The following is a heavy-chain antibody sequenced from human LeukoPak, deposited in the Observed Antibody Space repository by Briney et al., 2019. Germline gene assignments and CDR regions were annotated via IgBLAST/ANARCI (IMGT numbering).Heavy chain of an antibody. J-gene: IGHJ4*02. CDR1: GGSISSGDYY. CDR2: IYYSGNT. Sequence: SETLSLTCTVSGGSISSGDYYWSWIRQPPGKGLEWIGYIYYSGNTYYNPSLKSRVTISVGTSKNQFSLKLSSVIAADTAVYYCARLTNYFDYWGQGTLVTVSS. D-gene: IGHD1-14*01. V-gene: IGHV4-30-4*01. CDR3: ARLTNYFDY.